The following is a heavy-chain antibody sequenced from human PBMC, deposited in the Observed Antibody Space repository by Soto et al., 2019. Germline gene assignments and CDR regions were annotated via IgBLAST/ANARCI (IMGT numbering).Heavy chain of an antibody. CDR1: GGSISSGGNS. J-gene: IGHJ4*02. CDR3: ARDTGITGGYFDY. CDR2: IYYSGST. D-gene: IGHD1-20*01. Sequence: QVQLQESGPGLVKPSQTLSLTCPVSGGSISSGGNSWSWIRQHPGKGLEYIGYIYYSGSTYYNPSLKSRVTISVETSKNQFSLKLSSVTAADTAVYYWARDTGITGGYFDYWGQGTLVTVSS. V-gene: IGHV4-31*03.